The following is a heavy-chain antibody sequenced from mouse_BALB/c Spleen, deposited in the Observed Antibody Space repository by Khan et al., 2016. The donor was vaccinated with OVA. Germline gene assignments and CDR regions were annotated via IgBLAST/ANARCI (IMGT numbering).Heavy chain of an antibody. J-gene: IGHJ4*01. V-gene: IGHV3-2*02. D-gene: IGHD2-3*01. CDR3: ARDGCRYNYAMDH. CDR2: ITDSSSA. Sequence: EVQLVESGPGLVKPSQSLSLTCTVTGYSITSDYAWNWIRQFPGNKLEWMGYITDSSSANYNPSLKSRVSITRDTSKNQFFLQLKSVTTEDTATYESARDGCRYNYAMDHWGQGTSVTVSS. CDR1: GYSITSDYA.